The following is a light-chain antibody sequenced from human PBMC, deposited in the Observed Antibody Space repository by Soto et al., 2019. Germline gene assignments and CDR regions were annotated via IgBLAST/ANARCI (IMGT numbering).Light chain of an antibody. J-gene: IGKJ2*01. CDR3: QQYGSSPYT. CDR1: QSVSSSY. V-gene: IGKV3D-20*01. Sequence: EIVLTQSPATLSLSPGERATLSCRASQSVSSSYLAWYQQKPGLAPRLLIYDASSRATGIPDRFSGSGSGTDFTLTIGRLEPEDFAVYYWQQYGSSPYTFGQGTKLEIK. CDR2: DAS.